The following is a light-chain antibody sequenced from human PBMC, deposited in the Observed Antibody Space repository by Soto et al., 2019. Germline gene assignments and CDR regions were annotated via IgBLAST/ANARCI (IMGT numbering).Light chain of an antibody. Sequence: QSVLTQPASVSGSPGQTITISCTGTSSDVGSYNYVSWYQQHPGKAPKLMIYEVSDRPSGIPSRFSGSKSGNTASLTISGLQTEDEADYYCSSYTSSSTLFGTGTKATVL. CDR1: SSDVGSYNY. V-gene: IGLV2-14*01. CDR2: EVS. J-gene: IGLJ1*01. CDR3: SSYTSSSTL.